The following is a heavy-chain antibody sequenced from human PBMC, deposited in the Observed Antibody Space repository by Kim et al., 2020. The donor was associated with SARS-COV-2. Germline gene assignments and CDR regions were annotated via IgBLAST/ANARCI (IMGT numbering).Heavy chain of an antibody. CDR3: ARGPEVGAIDYFDY. V-gene: IGHV3-48*03. Sequence: ADAVKGRFTIARDNAKNSLYVKKNSLRAKDKAVYYCARGPEVGAIDYFDYWGQGTLVTVAS. J-gene: IGHJ4*02. D-gene: IGHD1-26*01.